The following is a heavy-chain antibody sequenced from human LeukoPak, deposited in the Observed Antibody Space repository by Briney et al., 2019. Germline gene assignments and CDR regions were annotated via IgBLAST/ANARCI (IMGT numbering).Heavy chain of an antibody. V-gene: IGHV3-66*02. CDR2: IYSGGST. J-gene: IGHJ4*02. CDR3: ARDRSSGSRVEFFFDY. CDR1: GFTVSSNY. Sequence: GGSLRLSCAASGFTVSSNYMSWVRQAPGKGLEWVSVIYSGGSTYYADSVKGRFTISRDNSKNTLYLQMNSLRAEDTAVYYCARDRSSGSRVEFFFDYWGQGTLVNVSS. D-gene: IGHD6-19*01.